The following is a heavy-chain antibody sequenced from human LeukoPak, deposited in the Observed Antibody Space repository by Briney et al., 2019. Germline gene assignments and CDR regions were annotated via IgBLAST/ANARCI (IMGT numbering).Heavy chain of an antibody. Sequence: ASVKVSCKASGGTFSKYAISWVRQAPGQGLEWMGGITPTYGLVHYAQKFQGRVTLTTDTSTGTADLEMNSLTFEDTAVYYCATGTNGLYGSNRFQGYFDDWGQGTLVTVLS. D-gene: IGHD6-13*01. CDR1: GGTFSKYA. J-gene: IGHJ4*02. V-gene: IGHV1-69*10. CDR3: ATGTNGLYGSNRFQGYFDD. CDR2: ITPTYGLV.